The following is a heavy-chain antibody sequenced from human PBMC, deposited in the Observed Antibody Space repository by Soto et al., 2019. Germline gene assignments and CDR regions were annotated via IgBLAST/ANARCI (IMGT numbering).Heavy chain of an antibody. CDR3: ARETMVRGVNLGDYYYGMDV. CDR1: GGSISSGVYY. D-gene: IGHD3-10*01. Sequence: SETLSLTCTVSGGSISSGVYYWSWIRHHPGKGLEWIGYIYYSGSTHYNPSLKSRVTISVDTSKNQFSLKLSSVTAADTAVYYCARETMVRGVNLGDYYYGMDVWGQGTTVTVSS. J-gene: IGHJ6*02. CDR2: IYYSGST. V-gene: IGHV4-31*03.